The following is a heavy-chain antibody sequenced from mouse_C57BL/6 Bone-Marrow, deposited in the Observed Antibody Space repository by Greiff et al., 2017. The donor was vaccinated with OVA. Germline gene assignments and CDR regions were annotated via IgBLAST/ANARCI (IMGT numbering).Heavy chain of an antibody. Sequence: QVQLQQSGAELVKPGASVKISCKASGYAFSSYWMNWVKQRPGKGLEWIGQIYPGDGDTNYNGKFKGKATLTADKSSSTAYMQLSSLTSEDSAVYFCARWYSNPLYYAMDYWGQGTSVTVSS. CDR1: GYAFSSYW. CDR3: ARWYSNPLYYAMDY. CDR2: IYPGDGDT. V-gene: IGHV1-80*01. J-gene: IGHJ4*01. D-gene: IGHD2-5*01.